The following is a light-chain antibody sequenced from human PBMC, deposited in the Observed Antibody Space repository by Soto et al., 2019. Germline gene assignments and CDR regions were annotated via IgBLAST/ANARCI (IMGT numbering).Light chain of an antibody. J-gene: IGLJ2*01. Sequence: QSALTQPASVSGSPGQSIAFSCTGTSSDIGDYNYVSWYQQHPGRAPKLIIYDVSNRPSGVSDRFSGSVSGNTASLTISGLQPEDEADYYCSSYAGSTTVLFGGWTKLTVL. CDR3: SSYAGSTTVL. V-gene: IGLV2-14*01. CDR1: SSDIGDYNY. CDR2: DVS.